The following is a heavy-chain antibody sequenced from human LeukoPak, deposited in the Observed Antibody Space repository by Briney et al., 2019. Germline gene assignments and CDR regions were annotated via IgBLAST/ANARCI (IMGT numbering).Heavy chain of an antibody. V-gene: IGHV3-7*01. CDR1: GFTFSNYW. CDR3: ARDWKVVQNPKNFNY. D-gene: IGHD1-1*01. CDR2: IKQDGSEK. Sequence: GGSLRLSCAASGFTFSNYWLTWVRQAPGKGLEWVANIKQDGSEKYYVDSVKGRFTISRDNAKNSLYLQMNSLRAEDTAVYYCARDWKVVQNPKNFNYWGQGTLVTVSS. J-gene: IGHJ4*02.